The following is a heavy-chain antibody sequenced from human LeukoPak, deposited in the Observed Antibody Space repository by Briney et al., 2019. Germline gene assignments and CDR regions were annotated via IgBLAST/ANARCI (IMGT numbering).Heavy chain of an antibody. CDR2: IDARSGIT. CDR1: GFTFSSYS. J-gene: IGHJ3*02. Sequence: PGGSLRLSCAASGFTFSSYSVNWVRQAPGKGLEWISYIDARSGITYYADSVQGRFTISRDDARESVFLQMDGLRVDDTAVYYCARTYDFGRGPPGDAFDNWGPGTWVIVSA. CDR3: ARTYDFGRGPPGDAFDN. D-gene: IGHD3-3*01. V-gene: IGHV3-48*01.